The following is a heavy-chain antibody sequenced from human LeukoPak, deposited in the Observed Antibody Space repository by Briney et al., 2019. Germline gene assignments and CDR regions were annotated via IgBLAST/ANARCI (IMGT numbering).Heavy chain of an antibody. Sequence: SETLTLTCTVSGDSISSYHWSWIRQPAGKGLEWVGRIYSSGNTIYNPSLKSRVTMSVDTSKNQFSLKLSSVTAAHTAVYYCARDLMSRDYYGSGLNWFDPWGQGTLVTVSS. CDR1: GDSISSYH. V-gene: IGHV4-4*07. CDR2: IYSSGNT. CDR3: ARDLMSRDYYGSGLNWFDP. J-gene: IGHJ5*02. D-gene: IGHD3-10*01.